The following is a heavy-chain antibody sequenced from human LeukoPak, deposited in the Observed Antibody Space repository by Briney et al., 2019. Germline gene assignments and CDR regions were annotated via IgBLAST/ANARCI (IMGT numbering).Heavy chain of an antibody. Sequence: PSETLSLTCNVSGGSISSYSWNWIRQPAGKGLEWIGRIYSRGNTNYNPSLKSRVTMSVDTSKSQFSLKLTSVTAADTAVYYCARGVYIAAAQYGYWGQGTLVTVSS. V-gene: IGHV4-4*07. CDR2: IYSRGNT. J-gene: IGHJ4*02. D-gene: IGHD6-13*01. CDR1: GGSISSYS. CDR3: ARGVYIAAAQYGY.